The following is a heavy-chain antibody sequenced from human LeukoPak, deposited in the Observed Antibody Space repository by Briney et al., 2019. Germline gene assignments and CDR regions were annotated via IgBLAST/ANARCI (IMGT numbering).Heavy chain of an antibody. J-gene: IGHJ4*02. CDR1: GGTFSSYA. D-gene: IGHD2-15*01. CDR3: ARPGSGYCSGGSCYFPFDY. Sequence: GSSVKVSCKASGGTFSSYAISWVRQAPGQGLDWMGGIIPIFGTANYAQKFQGRVTITTDESTSTAYMELSSLRSEDTAVYYCARPGSGYCSGGSCYFPFDYWGQGTLVTVSS. CDR2: IIPIFGTA. V-gene: IGHV1-69*05.